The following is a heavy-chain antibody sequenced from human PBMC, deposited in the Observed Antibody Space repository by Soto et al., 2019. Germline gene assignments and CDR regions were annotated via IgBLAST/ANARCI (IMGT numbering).Heavy chain of an antibody. V-gene: IGHV3-23*01. CDR3: ARVASDYINSVDN. CDR2: IGGSGGNR. CDR1: GFTFNAYA. D-gene: IGHD4-4*01. Sequence: EVQLLESGGGLVQPGGSLRLSCAASGFTFNAYAMTWFRQAPGKGLEWVSAIGGSGGNRYYADSVRGRFTISRDNSTDTVDLQMNSLRVEDTAVYYCARVASDYINSVDNWGQGILVTVSS. J-gene: IGHJ4*02.